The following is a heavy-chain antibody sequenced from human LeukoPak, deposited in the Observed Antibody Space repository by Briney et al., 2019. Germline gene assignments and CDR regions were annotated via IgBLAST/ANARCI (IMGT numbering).Heavy chain of an antibody. Sequence: PSETLSLTCTVSGGSISSGGYYWSWIRQHPGKGLEWIGYIYYSGSTYYNPSLKSRVTISVDTSKNQFSLKLSSVTAADTAVYYCARAYSSSWSYFDYWGQGTLVTVSS. J-gene: IGHJ4*02. CDR3: ARAYSSSWSYFDY. CDR2: IYYSGST. V-gene: IGHV4-31*03. CDR1: GGSISSGGYY. D-gene: IGHD6-13*01.